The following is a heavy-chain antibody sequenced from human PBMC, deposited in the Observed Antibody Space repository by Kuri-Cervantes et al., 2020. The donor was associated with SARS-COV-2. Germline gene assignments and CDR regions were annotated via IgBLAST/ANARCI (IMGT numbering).Heavy chain of an antibody. Sequence: GESLKISCAASGFTFSSYAMSWVRQAPGKGLEWVSAISGSGGSTYYADSVKGRFTISRDNSKNTLYLQMNSLRAEDTALYYCARGGNDFWSGYPTTNWFDPWGQGTLVTVSS. CDR2: ISGSGGST. V-gene: IGHV3-23*01. CDR1: GFTFSSYA. J-gene: IGHJ5*02. D-gene: IGHD3-3*01. CDR3: ARGGNDFWSGYPTTNWFDP.